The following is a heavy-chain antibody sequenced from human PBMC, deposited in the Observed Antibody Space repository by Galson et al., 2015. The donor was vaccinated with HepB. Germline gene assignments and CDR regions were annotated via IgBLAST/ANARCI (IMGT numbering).Heavy chain of an antibody. D-gene: IGHD5-18*01. CDR2: ISYDGSNK. J-gene: IGHJ5*02. Sequence: SLRLSCAASGFTFSSYGMHWVRQAPGKGLEWVAVISYDGSNKYYADSVKGRFTISRDNSKNTLYLQVNSLRAEDTAVYYCAKDQPGGYSYGYDWFDPWGQGTLVTVSS. CDR1: GFTFSSYG. V-gene: IGHV3-30*18. CDR3: AKDQPGGYSYGYDWFDP.